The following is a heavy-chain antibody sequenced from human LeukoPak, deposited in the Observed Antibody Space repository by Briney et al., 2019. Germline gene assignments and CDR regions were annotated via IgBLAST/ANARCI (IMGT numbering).Heavy chain of an antibody. CDR3: AAKAVGYSGFYRP. CDR2: VKSNSDGGTT. Sequence: GGSLRLSCAASGFTFSNSWMSWVRQAPGKGLEWVGLVKSNSDGGTTYYAAPVKGRFTILRDDSKKTLYLQMNSLKTEDTAVYYCAAKAVGYSGFYRPWGQGTLVIVSS. D-gene: IGHD5-12*01. J-gene: IGHJ4*02. CDR1: GFTFSNSW. V-gene: IGHV3-15*01.